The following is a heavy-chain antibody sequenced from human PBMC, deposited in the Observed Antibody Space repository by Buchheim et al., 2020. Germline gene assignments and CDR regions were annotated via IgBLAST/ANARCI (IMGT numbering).Heavy chain of an antibody. J-gene: IGHJ6*02. CDR1: GFTFSSYG. V-gene: IGHV3-33*01. CDR2: IWYDGSNK. Sequence: QVQLVESGGGVVQPGRSLRLSCAASGFTFSSYGMHWVRQAPGKGLEWVAVIWYDGSNKYYADSVKGRFTISRDNSKNTLYLQMNSLRAEDTAVYYCARDSVSSSHVRFYYYYGMDVWGQGTT. D-gene: IGHD6-6*01. CDR3: ARDSVSSSHVRFYYYYGMDV.